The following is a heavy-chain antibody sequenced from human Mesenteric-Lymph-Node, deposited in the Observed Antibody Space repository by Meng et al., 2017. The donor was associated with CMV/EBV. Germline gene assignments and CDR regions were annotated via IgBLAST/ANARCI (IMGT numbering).Heavy chain of an antibody. CDR2: LSGSGDST. J-gene: IGHJ4*02. V-gene: IGHV3-23*01. Sequence: GESLKISCAASGFTFSSYAMTWVRQAPGKGLEWVSTLSGSGDSTYYEDSVKGRFTISRDNSKNTLYVQMKSLRDEDTAVYYCAKRSTTQCSGGSCYTSYFDYWGQGTLVTVSS. D-gene: IGHD2-15*01. CDR3: AKRSTTQCSGGSCYTSYFDY. CDR1: GFTFSSYA.